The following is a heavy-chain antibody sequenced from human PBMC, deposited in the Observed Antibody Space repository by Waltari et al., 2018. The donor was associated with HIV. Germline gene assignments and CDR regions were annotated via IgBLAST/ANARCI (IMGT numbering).Heavy chain of an antibody. CDR3: AHRTGAGSFDP. D-gene: IGHD3-10*01. Sequence: QITLTESGPTLVKPTQTLTLTSPFPGFSLSTSGVGVGWIRQPPGKAPEWLALLYWDDDKRYSPSLKTRLTITKHTSKNQVVLTMTDMDPVDTATYHCAHRTGAGSFDPWGQGTLVTVSS. CDR1: GFSLSTSGVG. V-gene: IGHV2-5*02. J-gene: IGHJ5*02. CDR2: LYWDDDK.